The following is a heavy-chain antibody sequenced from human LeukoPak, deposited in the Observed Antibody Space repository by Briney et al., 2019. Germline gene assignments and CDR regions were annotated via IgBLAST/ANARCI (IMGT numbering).Heavy chain of an antibody. Sequence: GGSLRLSCAASGFTFDDYGMSWVRQAPGKGLEWVSGINWNGGSTGYADSVKGRFTISRDNAKNSLYLQMNSLRAEDTALYHCAREGKINYYGSGSSFDYWGQGTLVTVSS. CDR3: AREGKINYYGSGSSFDY. V-gene: IGHV3-20*01. D-gene: IGHD3-10*01. CDR2: INWNGGST. CDR1: GFTFDDYG. J-gene: IGHJ4*02.